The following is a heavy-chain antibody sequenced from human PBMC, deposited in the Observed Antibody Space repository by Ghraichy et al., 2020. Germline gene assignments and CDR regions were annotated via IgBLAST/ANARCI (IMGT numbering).Heavy chain of an antibody. Sequence: LSLTCTVSGGSISSSSYYWGWIRQPPGKGLEWIGSIYYSGSTYYNPSLKSRVTISVDTSKNQFSLKLSSVTAADTAVYYCARLGTLTTMIVVVIDPDAFDIWGQGTMVTVSS. CDR3: ARLGTLTTMIVVVIDPDAFDI. CDR1: GGSISSSSYY. V-gene: IGHV4-39*01. D-gene: IGHD3-22*01. J-gene: IGHJ3*02. CDR2: IYYSGST.